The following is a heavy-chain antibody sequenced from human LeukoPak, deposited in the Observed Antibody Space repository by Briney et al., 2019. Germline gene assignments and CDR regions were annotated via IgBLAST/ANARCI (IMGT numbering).Heavy chain of an antibody. CDR1: GGSISSYY. CDR2: INQSGST. D-gene: IGHD1-1*01. Sequence: PSETLSLTCTVSGGSISSYYWSWIRQSPGKGLEWIGEINQSGSTSYNPSLKSRVTISVDTSKNHFSLKVSSVTAADTAVYYCARRWNARLYNWFDPWGQGTLVTVSS. V-gene: IGHV4-34*01. J-gene: IGHJ5*02. CDR3: ARRWNARLYNWFDP.